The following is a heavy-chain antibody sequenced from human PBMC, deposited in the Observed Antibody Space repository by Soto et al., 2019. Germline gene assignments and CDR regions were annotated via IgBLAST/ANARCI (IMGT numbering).Heavy chain of an antibody. V-gene: IGHV4-34*01. J-gene: IGHJ4*02. CDR3: ARGDGSGSTKGLIDY. CDR2: IDHSGST. D-gene: IGHD3-10*01. Sequence: SETLSLTCAVYGGSFSNYYWTWIRQPPGKGLEWIGEIDHSGSTNYNPSLKGRVTISEDTSKNQFSLNLNSVTAADTAVYYCARGDGSGSTKGLIDYWGQGTLVTVS. CDR1: GGSFSNYY.